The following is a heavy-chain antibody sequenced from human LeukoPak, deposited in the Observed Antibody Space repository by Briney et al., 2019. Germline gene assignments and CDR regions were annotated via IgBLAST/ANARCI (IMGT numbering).Heavy chain of an antibody. Sequence: ASVKVSCKASVYTLTGYYMHWVRQAPAQGREWVGWINPNSSGTSYAQKFQRRVSMTRDTSISTAYMELSRLRSDDTAVYYCAREGLAVAGDPFDYWGQGTLVTVSS. CDR2: INPNSSGT. CDR1: VYTLTGYY. CDR3: AREGLAVAGDPFDY. D-gene: IGHD6-13*01. V-gene: IGHV1-2*02. J-gene: IGHJ4*02.